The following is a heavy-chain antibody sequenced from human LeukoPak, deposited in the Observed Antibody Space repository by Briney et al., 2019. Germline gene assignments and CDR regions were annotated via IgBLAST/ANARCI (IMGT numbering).Heavy chain of an antibody. J-gene: IGHJ6*04. Sequence: PGGSLRLSCAASGFTLSSYSMNWVRQAPGKGLEWVSYISTSSSTIYYADSVKGRFTISRDNAKKSLYLQMNSLRAEDTAVYYCAELGITMIGGVWGKGTTVTISS. D-gene: IGHD3-10*02. CDR2: ISTSSSTI. CDR3: AELGITMIGGV. V-gene: IGHV3-48*01. CDR1: GFTLSSYS.